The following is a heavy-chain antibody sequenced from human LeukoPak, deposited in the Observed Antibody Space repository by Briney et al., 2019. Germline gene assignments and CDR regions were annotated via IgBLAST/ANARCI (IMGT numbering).Heavy chain of an antibody. V-gene: IGHV4-4*09. Sequence: DPSETLSLTCTVSGGSISSYYWSWIRQPPGKGLEWIGYIYTSGSTNYNPSLKSRVTISVDTSKNQFSLKPSSVTAADTAVYYCARHLAARHPFDYWGQGTLVTVSS. CDR3: ARHLAARHPFDY. CDR2: IYTSGST. D-gene: IGHD6-6*01. J-gene: IGHJ4*02. CDR1: GGSISSYY.